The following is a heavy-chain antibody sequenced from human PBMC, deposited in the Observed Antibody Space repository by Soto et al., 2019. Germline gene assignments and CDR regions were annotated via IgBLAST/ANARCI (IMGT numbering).Heavy chain of an antibody. CDR2: ISGSGCST. CDR3: AKGGYYSSGWYYYYMDV. D-gene: IGHD6-19*01. J-gene: IGHJ6*03. CDR1: GFTFSSYA. V-gene: IGHV3-23*01. Sequence: GGSLRLSSAASGFTFSSYAMSWVRQATGKGLEWVSAISGSGCSTYYADSVKGRFTISRDTSKNTLYLQMKSLRAEYAAVYSCAKGGYYSSGWYYYYMDVWGKGTAVTVSS.